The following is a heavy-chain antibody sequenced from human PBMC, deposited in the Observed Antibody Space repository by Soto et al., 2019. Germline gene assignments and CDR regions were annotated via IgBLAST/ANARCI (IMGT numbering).Heavy chain of an antibody. CDR2: IYYSGST. J-gene: IGHJ4*02. V-gene: IGHV4-59*01. CDR3: ASLNSSSWYSPFDY. CDR1: GDSITRYY. D-gene: IGHD6-13*01. Sequence: PSVTLSLTCPVSGDSITRYYSNWIRQPPGKGLEWIGYIYYSGSTNYNPSLKSRVTISVDTSKNQFSLKLSSVTAADTAVYYCASLNSSSWYSPFDYWGQGTLVT.